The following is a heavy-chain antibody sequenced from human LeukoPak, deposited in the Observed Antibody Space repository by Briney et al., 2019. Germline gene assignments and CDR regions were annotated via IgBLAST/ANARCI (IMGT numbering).Heavy chain of an antibody. J-gene: IGHJ4*02. D-gene: IGHD6-19*01. CDR1: GGTFSSYA. CDR2: ISAYNGNT. V-gene: IGHV1-18*01. Sequence: ASVKVSCKASGGTFSSYAISWVRQAPGQGLEWMGWISAYNGNTNYAQKLQGRVTMTTDTSTSTAYMELRSLRSDDTAVYYCARQWLVLSTGLDYWGQGTLVTVSS. CDR3: ARQWLVLSTGLDY.